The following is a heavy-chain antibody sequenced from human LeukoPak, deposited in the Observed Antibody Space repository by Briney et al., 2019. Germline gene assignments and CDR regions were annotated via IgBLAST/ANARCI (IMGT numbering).Heavy chain of an antibody. J-gene: IGHJ4*02. CDR2: ISGSGGST. D-gene: IGHD6-13*01. CDR3: AKVLLAAAGEIYDY. CDR1: GFTFSSYA. Sequence: PGGSLRLSCAASGFTFSSYAMSWVRQAPGKGLERVSAISGSGGSTYYADSVKGRFTISRDNSKNTLYLQMNSLRAEDTAVYYCAKVLLAAAGEIYDYWGQGTLVTVSS. V-gene: IGHV3-23*01.